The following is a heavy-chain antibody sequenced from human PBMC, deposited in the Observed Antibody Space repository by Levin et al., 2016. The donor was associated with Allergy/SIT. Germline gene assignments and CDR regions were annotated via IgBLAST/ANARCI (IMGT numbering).Heavy chain of an antibody. V-gene: IGHV4-34*01. CDR2: INHSGST. Sequence: PGKGLEWIGEINHSGSTNYNPSLKSRVTISVDTSKNQFSLKLSSVTAADTAVYYCASRDAAVAVGAFDIWGQGTMVTVSS. CDR3: ASRDAAVAVGAFDI. D-gene: IGHD6-19*01. J-gene: IGHJ3*02.